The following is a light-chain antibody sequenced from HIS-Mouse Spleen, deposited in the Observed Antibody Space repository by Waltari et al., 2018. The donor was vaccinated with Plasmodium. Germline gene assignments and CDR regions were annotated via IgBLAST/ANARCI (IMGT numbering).Light chain of an antibody. Sequence: EIVLTQSPAILSLSPGERATISCRASQSVSSYLAGYQQTPGQAPRLLISDASNRATGIPARFSGSGSGTDFTLTISSLGPEDFAVCCCQQRSNWYTFGQGPTLEIK. CDR1: QSVSSY. CDR2: DAS. V-gene: IGKV3-11*01. J-gene: IGKJ2*01. CDR3: QQRSNWYT.